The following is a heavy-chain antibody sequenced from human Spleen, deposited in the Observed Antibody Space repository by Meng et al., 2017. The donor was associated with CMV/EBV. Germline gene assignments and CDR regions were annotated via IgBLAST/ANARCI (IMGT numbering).Heavy chain of an antibody. Sequence: FHTFAISWVRQAPGQGLEWMGGLIPVFGAPDYAQKFQDRLTITTDESTSSAYMEFSSLTFEDTAVYFCARGPKIPLGGVNLWPLEHWGQGSLVTVSS. CDR1: FHTFA. D-gene: IGHD3-16*01. J-gene: IGHJ4*02. CDR3: ARGPKIPLGGVNLWPLEH. V-gene: IGHV1-69*05. CDR2: LIPVFGAP.